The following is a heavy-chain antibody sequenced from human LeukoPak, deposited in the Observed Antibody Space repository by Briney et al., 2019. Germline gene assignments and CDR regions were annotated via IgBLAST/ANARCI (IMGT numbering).Heavy chain of an antibody. D-gene: IGHD6-19*01. Sequence: SVKVSCKASGYTFTSYGISWVRQAPGQGLEWMGRIMPILGTTHYAQKFQGRVTITADKSTSTAYMELDSLISEDTAVYYCATKERFGGWYGGAFDIWGRGTMVTVSS. V-gene: IGHV1-69*04. CDR1: GYTFTSYG. CDR2: IMPILGTT. CDR3: ATKERFGGWYGGAFDI. J-gene: IGHJ3*02.